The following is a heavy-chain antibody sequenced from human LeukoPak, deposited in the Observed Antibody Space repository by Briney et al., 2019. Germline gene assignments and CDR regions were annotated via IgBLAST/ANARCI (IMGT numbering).Heavy chain of an antibody. CDR2: IYYSGST. CDR1: GGSISSSSYY. V-gene: IGHV4-39*01. D-gene: IGHD3-22*01. Sequence: SETLSLTCTVSGGSISSSSYYWGWIRQPPGKGLEWIGSIYYSGSTYYNPSLKSRVTISVDTSKNQFSLKLSSVTPADTAVYYCARHQTRYDSSGYYSRTFDYWGQGTLVTVSS. J-gene: IGHJ4*02. CDR3: ARHQTRYDSSGYYSRTFDY.